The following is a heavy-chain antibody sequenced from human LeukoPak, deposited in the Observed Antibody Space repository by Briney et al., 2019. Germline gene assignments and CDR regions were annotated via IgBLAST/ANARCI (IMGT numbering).Heavy chain of an antibody. CDR2: IYYSGSS. CDR1: GGSISSSSYY. J-gene: IGHJ3*02. V-gene: IGHV4-39*07. CDR3: ARDLYSSRTNDAFVI. D-gene: IGHD6-13*01. Sequence: SETLSLTCTVSGGSISSSSYYWGWIRQPPGKGLEWIGSIYYSGSSYYNPSRKRRVTISVDTSKNQFSLKLSSVTAADTAVYYCARDLYSSRTNDAFVIWGRGTMVTVSS.